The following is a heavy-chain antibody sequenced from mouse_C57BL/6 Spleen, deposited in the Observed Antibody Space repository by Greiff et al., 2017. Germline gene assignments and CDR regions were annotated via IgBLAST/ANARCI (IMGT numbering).Heavy chain of an antibody. CDR2: IDPETGGT. D-gene: IGHD1-1*01. J-gene: IGHJ4*01. V-gene: IGHV1-15*01. CDR1: GYTFTDYE. CDR3: TPITTVVANYAMDY. Sequence: QVQLQQSGAELVRPGASVTLSCKASGYTFTDYEMHWVKQTPVHGLEWIGAIDPETGGTAYNQKFKGKAILTADKSSSTAYMELRSLTSEDSAVYYCTPITTVVANYAMDYWGQGTSVTVSS.